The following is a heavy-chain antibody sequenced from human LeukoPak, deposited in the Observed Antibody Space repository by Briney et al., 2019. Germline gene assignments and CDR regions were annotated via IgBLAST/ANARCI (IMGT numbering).Heavy chain of an antibody. D-gene: IGHD5-24*01. J-gene: IGHJ4*02. CDR3: TREGVEMAPFDY. V-gene: IGHV3-49*04. Sequence: PGGSLRLSCAASGFTFDEYSMHWVRQAPGKGLEWVGFIRSKAYGGTTEYAASVKGRFTISRDDSKSIAYLQMNSLKTEDTAVYYCTREGVEMAPFDYWGQGTLVTVSS. CDR2: IRSKAYGGTT. CDR1: GFTFDEYS.